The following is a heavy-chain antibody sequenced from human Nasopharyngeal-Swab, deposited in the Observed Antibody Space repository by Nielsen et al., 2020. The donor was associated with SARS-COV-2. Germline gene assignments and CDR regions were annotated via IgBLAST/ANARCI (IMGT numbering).Heavy chain of an antibody. CDR1: GGSISSSNW. Sequence: SETLSLTCAVSGGSISSSNWWSWVRQPPGKGLEWIGEIYHSGSTNYNPSLKSRVTISVDKSKNQFSLKLSSVTAADTAVYYCARVVRIRGGEGEREEGREGGGQGKTGTVSS. CDR3: ARVVRIRGGEGEREEGREG. D-gene: IGHD3-16*01. CDR2: IYHSGST. V-gene: IGHV4-4*02. J-gene: IGHJ6*02.